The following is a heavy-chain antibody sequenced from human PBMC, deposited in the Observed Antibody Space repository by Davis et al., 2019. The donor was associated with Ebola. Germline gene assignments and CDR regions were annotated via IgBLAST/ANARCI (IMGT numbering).Heavy chain of an antibody. D-gene: IGHD1-26*01. CDR3: AREVGETKLDQ. J-gene: IGHJ4*02. Sequence: FQGRVTLTADESTSTAYMELTNLRSDDTAVYYCAREVGETKLDQWGQGTLVTVSS. V-gene: IGHV1-69*01.